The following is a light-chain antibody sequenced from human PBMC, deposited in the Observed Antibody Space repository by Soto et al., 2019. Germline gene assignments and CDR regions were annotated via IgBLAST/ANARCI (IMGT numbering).Light chain of an antibody. V-gene: IGLV1-51*01. J-gene: IGLJ2*01. CDR1: SSNIGNKY. CDR2: DNN. Sequence: QSVLTQPPSVSAAPGQKVTISCSGSSSNIGNKYVSWYQQLPGTAPKLLIYDNNKRPSGIPDRFSGSKSGTSATLGITGLQTGDEADYYCGTWDSSLSARVFGGGTQLTVL. CDR3: GTWDSSLSARV.